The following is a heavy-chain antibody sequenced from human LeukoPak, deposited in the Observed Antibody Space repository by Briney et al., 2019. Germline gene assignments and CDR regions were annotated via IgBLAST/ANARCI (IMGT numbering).Heavy chain of an antibody. Sequence: PGGSLRLSCAASGFTFSSYWMHWVRQAPGKGLVWVSRINSDGSSTSYADSVKGRFTISRDNAKNTLYLQMNSLRVEDTAVYYCARVINYDFWSGYYPLDYWGQGTLVTVSS. CDR2: INSDGSST. D-gene: IGHD3-3*01. V-gene: IGHV3-74*01. CDR1: GFTFSSYW. J-gene: IGHJ4*02. CDR3: ARVINYDFWSGYYPLDY.